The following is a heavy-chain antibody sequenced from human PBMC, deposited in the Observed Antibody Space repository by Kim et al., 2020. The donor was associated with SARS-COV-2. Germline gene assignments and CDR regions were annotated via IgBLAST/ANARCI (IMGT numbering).Heavy chain of an antibody. V-gene: IGHV4-39*07. J-gene: IGHJ5*02. Sequence: NPSLKSRVTISVDTSKNQFYLKLSSVTEADTAVYYCASDGSGSYYSWFDPWGQGTLVTVSS. CDR3: ASDGSGSYYSWFDP. D-gene: IGHD3-10*01.